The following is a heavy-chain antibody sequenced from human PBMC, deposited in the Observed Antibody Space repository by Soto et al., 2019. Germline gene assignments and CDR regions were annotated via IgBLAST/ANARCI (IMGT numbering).Heavy chain of an antibody. CDR2: ISYDGSNK. Sequence: QVQLVESGGGGVQPGRSLRLSCAASGFTFSSYAMHWVRQAPGKGLEWVAVISYDGSNKYYADSVKGRFTISRDNSKNKMYLQMNSLRAEDTAVYYCARGPEDYDSSGYSHFDYWGQGTLVTVSS. CDR3: ARGPEDYDSSGYSHFDY. V-gene: IGHV3-30-3*01. CDR1: GFTFSSYA. D-gene: IGHD3-22*01. J-gene: IGHJ4*02.